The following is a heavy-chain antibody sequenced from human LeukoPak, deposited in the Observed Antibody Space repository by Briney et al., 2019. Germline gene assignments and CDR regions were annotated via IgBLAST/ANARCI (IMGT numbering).Heavy chain of an antibody. Sequence: PGRSLRLSCAASGFTFSSYAMHWVRQAPGKGLEWVAVISYDGSNKYYADSVKGRFTISRDNSKNTLYLQMNSLRAEDTAVYYCARDVAWDYWGQGTLVTVPS. CDR2: ISYDGSNK. CDR1: GFTFSSYA. J-gene: IGHJ4*02. V-gene: IGHV3-30*04. CDR3: ARDVAWDY.